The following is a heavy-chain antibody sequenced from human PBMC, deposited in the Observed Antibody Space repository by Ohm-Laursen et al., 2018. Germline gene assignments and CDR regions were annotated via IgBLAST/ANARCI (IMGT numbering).Heavy chain of an antibody. D-gene: IGHD5-18*01. J-gene: IGHJ4*02. Sequence: SETLSLTCTVSGGSISSYYCSWIRQPAGKRLEWIGRIYTSGTTNDNPSLKSRVTMSVDTSKNQFSLKLSSMTAADTAVYYCARESMDTPMAYYFDYWGQGTLVTVSP. CDR2: IYTSGTT. V-gene: IGHV4-4*07. CDR1: GGSISSYY. CDR3: ARESMDTPMAYYFDY.